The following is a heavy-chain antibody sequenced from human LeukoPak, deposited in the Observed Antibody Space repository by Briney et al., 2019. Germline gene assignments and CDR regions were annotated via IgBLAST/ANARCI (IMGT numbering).Heavy chain of an antibody. CDR2: IWYGGSNK. D-gene: IGHD4-17*01. V-gene: IGHV3-33*01. CDR3: AATVESGY. Sequence: GGSLRLSCAASGFIFSTYGMHWVRQAPGKGLEWVAVIWYGGSNKYYADSVKGRFTISRDNSKNTLYLQMNSLRAEDTAVYYCAATVESGYWGQGTLVTVSS. J-gene: IGHJ4*02. CDR1: GFIFSTYG.